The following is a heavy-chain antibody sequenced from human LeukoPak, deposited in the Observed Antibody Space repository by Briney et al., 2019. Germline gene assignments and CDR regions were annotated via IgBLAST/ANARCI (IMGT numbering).Heavy chain of an antibody. Sequence: ASVKVSCKASGYTFTSYGVSWVRQAPGQGLEWMGWISGPNGNTNNAQKVQGRVTMTTDTSTSTAYMELRSLRSDDTAVYYCARYPLSYSSNWHYYFDYWGQGTLLTVSS. CDR1: GYTFTSYG. J-gene: IGHJ4*02. CDR2: ISGPNGNT. D-gene: IGHD6-13*01. CDR3: ARYPLSYSSNWHYYFDY. V-gene: IGHV1-18*01.